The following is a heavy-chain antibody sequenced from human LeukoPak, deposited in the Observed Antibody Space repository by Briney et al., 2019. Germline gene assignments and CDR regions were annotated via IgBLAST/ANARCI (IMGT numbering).Heavy chain of an antibody. V-gene: IGHV1-2*02. Sequence: ASVKVSCKASGYTFTGYYMHWVRQAPGQGLEWMGWINPNSGGTNYAQKFQGRVTMTRDTSISTAYMELSRLRSDDTAVYYCARVEGSGWPRYYYYGMDVWGQGTTVTVSS. CDR1: GYTFTGYY. CDR2: INPNSGGT. CDR3: ARVEGSGWPRYYYYGMDV. D-gene: IGHD6-19*01. J-gene: IGHJ6*02.